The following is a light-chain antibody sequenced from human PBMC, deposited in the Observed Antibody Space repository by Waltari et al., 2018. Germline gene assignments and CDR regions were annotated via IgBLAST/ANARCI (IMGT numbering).Light chain of an antibody. J-gene: IGKJ1*01. Sequence: IVFTQSPGTLSLPPGVRATLSCRASPLVSSSYFSWYQQKPGQAPRLPLYGASSRATGIPDRFSGSRSGTDFTVTISRLEPEDFAGYYGQQYGRTFGQGTKVEIK. CDR1: PLVSSSY. CDR2: GAS. V-gene: IGKV3-20*01. CDR3: QQYGRT.